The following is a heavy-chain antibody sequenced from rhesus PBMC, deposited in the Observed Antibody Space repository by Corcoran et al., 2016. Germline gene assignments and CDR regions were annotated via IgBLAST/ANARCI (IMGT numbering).Heavy chain of an antibody. CDR3: ARVSGYEDDYGYYYTHYFDY. CDR1: GFSLSTSGMG. D-gene: IGHD3S6*01. V-gene: IGHV2S1*01. J-gene: IGHJ4*01. Sequence: QVTLKESGPALVKPTQTLTLTCPFSGFSLSTSGMGVGWIRQPPAQALAWLASIYWDDDKYYSTALKSRLTISKDTSKNQVVLTMTNMDPVDTATYYCARVSGYEDDYGYYYTHYFDYWGQGVLVTVSS. CDR2: IYWDDDK.